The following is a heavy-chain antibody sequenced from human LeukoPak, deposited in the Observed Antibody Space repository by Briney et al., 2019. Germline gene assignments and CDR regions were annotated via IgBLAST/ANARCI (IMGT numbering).Heavy chain of an antibody. D-gene: IGHD3-3*01. CDR3: ARRYYDFPF. CDR2: INPIGGST. J-gene: IGHJ4*02. Sequence: ASVKVSCKASGYSFTSYYMQWVRQAPGQGLEWMGIINPIGGSTTYAQNFQGRVTMTRDTSTSTVYMDLTSLRSEDTAVYYCARRYYDFPFWGQGTLVTVSS. V-gene: IGHV1-46*01. CDR1: GYSFTSYY.